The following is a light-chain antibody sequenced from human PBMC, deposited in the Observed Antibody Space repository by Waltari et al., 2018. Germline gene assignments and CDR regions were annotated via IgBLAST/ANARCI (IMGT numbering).Light chain of an antibody. Sequence: QSALTQPASVSGSPGQSITISCTETSSGVGSYNLVSWYQQHPGKAPKVIIYEGSKRPSGVSNRFSGSKSGNTASLTISGLQAEDEADYYCCSYTGSTTPRVFGGGTKVTVL. V-gene: IGLV2-23*01. CDR3: CSYTGSTTPRV. J-gene: IGLJ3*02. CDR2: EGS. CDR1: SSGVGSYNL.